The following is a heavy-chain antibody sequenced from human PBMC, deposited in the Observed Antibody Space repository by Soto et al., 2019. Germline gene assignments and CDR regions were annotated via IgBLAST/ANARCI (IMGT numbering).Heavy chain of an antibody. CDR3: ARQEDIVVVVPMDV. Sequence: GGSLRLSCAASGFTFSDSAMHWVRQASGKGLEWVGRIRSKANSYATVYAASVKGRFTIPRDDSKNTAYLQMDSLKTEDTAFYYCARQEDIVVVVPMDVGGKGTTVTVSS. CDR2: IRSKANSYAT. J-gene: IGHJ6*03. D-gene: IGHD2-2*01. CDR1: GFTFSDSA. V-gene: IGHV3-73*01.